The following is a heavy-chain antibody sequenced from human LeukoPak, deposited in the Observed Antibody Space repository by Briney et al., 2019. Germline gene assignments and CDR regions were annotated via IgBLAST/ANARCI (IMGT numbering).Heavy chain of an antibody. Sequence: PGGSLRLSCAASGFTFSNYGMSWVRQAPGKGLEWVSAISGSGGSTYYVDSVKGRFTISRDNSKNTLYMQMNNLRAEDTAVYYCAKNMVRGVIMSSSFDYWGQGTLVTVSS. CDR1: GFTFSNYG. CDR2: ISGSGGST. J-gene: IGHJ4*02. D-gene: IGHD3-10*01. V-gene: IGHV3-23*01. CDR3: AKNMVRGVIMSSSFDY.